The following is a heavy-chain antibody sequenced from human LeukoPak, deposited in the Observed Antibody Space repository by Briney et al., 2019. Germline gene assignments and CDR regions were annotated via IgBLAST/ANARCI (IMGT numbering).Heavy chain of an antibody. D-gene: IGHD6-13*01. CDR3: AKARDSNIWYPFDY. CDR2: IYYSGST. CDR1: GGSISSNY. Sequence: SETLSLTCTVSGGSISSNYWNWIRLPPGRGLEWIGYIYYSGSTHCNPSLKSRVTISLDTSKSQFSLELTSVTAADTAVYYCAKARDSNIWYPFDYWGQGTLVTVSS. J-gene: IGHJ4*02. V-gene: IGHV4-59*01.